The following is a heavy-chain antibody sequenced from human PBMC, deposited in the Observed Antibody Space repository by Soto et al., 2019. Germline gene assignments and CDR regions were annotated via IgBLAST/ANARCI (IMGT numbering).Heavy chain of an antibody. Sequence: QVQLVESGGGVVQPGRSLRLSCAASGFTFSSYAMHWVRQAPGKGLEWVAVISYDGSNKYYADSVKGRFTISRDNSKNTLYLQMNSLRAEDTAVYYCARETIAVAPPGYFQHWGQGTLVTVSS. J-gene: IGHJ1*01. V-gene: IGHV3-30-3*01. D-gene: IGHD6-19*01. CDR1: GFTFSSYA. CDR3: ARETIAVAPPGYFQH. CDR2: ISYDGSNK.